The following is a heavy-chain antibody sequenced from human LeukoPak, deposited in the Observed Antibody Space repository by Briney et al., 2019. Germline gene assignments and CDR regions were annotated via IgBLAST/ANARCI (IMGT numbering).Heavy chain of an antibody. CDR1: GFTFSSYA. J-gene: IGHJ4*02. CDR2: ISGSGGGT. V-gene: IGHV3-23*01. D-gene: IGHD6-6*01. Sequence: PGGSLRLSCAASGFTFSSYAMSWVRQAPGKGLEWVSAISGSGGGTYYADSVKGRFTISRDNSKNTLYLQMNSLRAEDTAVYYCAKDQSPYSSSSFDYWGQGTLVTVSS. CDR3: AKDQSPYSSSSFDY.